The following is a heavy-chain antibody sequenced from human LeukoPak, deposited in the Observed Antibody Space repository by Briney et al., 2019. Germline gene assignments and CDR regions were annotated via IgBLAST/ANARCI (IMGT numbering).Heavy chain of an antibody. D-gene: IGHD3-16*02. V-gene: IGHV3-74*01. J-gene: IGHJ4*02. CDR2: IKSEGSST. Sequence: GGSLRLSCAASGFTFSSSWMHCVRQAPGKGLVWVSRIKSEGSSTSYADSVKGRFTISRDNAKNTLYLQMNSLRAEDTAVYYCASDAPPVVWGQGALVTVSS. CDR1: GFTFSSSW. CDR3: ASDAPPVV.